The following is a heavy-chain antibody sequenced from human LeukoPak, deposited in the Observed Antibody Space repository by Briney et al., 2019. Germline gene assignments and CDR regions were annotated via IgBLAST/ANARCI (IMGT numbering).Heavy chain of an antibody. CDR1: GGSISSSNW. CDR2: IYHSGST. J-gene: IGHJ3*02. V-gene: IGHV4-4*02. CDR3: ASLNYDSSGYLDAFDI. D-gene: IGHD3-22*01. Sequence: SETLSLTCAVSGGSISSSNWWSWVRQPPGKGLEWIGEIYHSGSTNYNPSLKSRVTISVDKSKNQFPLKLSSVTAADTAVYYCASLNYDSSGYLDAFDIWGQGTMVTVSS.